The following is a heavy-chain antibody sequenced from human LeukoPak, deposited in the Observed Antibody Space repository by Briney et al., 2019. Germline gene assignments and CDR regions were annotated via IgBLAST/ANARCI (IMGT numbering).Heavy chain of an antibody. V-gene: IGHV4-34*01. Sequence: SETLSLTCAVYGGSFSGYYWSWIRQPPGKGLEWIGEINHSGSTNYNPSLKSRVTISVDTSKNQFSLKLSSVTAADTAVYYCARGRAPIFGVVNNFDYWGQGTLVTVSS. J-gene: IGHJ4*02. CDR1: GGSFSGYY. CDR3: ARGRAPIFGVVNNFDY. D-gene: IGHD3-3*01. CDR2: INHSGST.